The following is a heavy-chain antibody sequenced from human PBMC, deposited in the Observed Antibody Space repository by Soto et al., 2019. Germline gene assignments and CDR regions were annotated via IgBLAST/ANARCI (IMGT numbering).Heavy chain of an antibody. Sequence: EVQLVESGGGLVKPGGSLRLSFAPPGFTSSGISRNGVRRLQGKGLEWVSSISSSSSYIYYADSVKGRFTISRDNAKNSLYLQMNSLRAEDTAVYYCAKEAGELSTRSFDYWGQGTLVTVSS. V-gene: IGHV3-21*01. CDR1: GFTSSGIS. D-gene: IGHD3-16*02. CDR2: ISSSSSYI. J-gene: IGHJ4*02. CDR3: AKEAGELSTRSFDY.